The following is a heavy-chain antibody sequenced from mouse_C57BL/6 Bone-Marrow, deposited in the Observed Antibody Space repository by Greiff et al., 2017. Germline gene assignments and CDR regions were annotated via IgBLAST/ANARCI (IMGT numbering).Heavy chain of an antibody. J-gene: IGHJ1*03. CDR3: GRRYDYDDWYFDV. D-gene: IGHD2-4*01. V-gene: IGHV1-18*01. CDR1: GYTFTDYN. CDR2: INPNNGGT. Sequence: EVQLQQSGAELVRPGASVKMPCKASGYTFTDYNMDWVKQSHGKSLEWIGDINPNNGGTNYNQKLKGKATLTVDKSSSTAYMELRSLTSEDTAVYKCGRRYDYDDWYFDVWGRGTTVTVSS.